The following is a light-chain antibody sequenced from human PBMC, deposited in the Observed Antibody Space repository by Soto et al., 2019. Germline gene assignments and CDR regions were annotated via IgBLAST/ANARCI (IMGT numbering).Light chain of an antibody. Sequence: EIVLTQSPDTLSLSPGERATLSCRASRTVIRNNLAWHQQKPGQTPRLLVYGASTRATGIPARFSGSGSGTEFTLTISNLQSEDFAVYYCQHDAKTLPQTFGQGNKV. V-gene: IGKV3-15*01. CDR3: QHDAKTLPQT. J-gene: IGKJ1*01. CDR2: GAS. CDR1: RTVIRNN.